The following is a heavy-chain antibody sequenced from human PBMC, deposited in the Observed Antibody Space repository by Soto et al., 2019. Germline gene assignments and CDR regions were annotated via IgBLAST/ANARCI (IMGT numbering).Heavy chain of an antibody. Sequence: SETLSLTGTVSGDSISSYYWSWIRQPAGKGLEGVGRSYTSGSTNYNPSLKSRVTMSLDTSKNQFSLKLTSVTAADTSVYYCAITLYYYGTCGFYHHFHHWGQGTLATVPS. CDR3: AITLYYYGTCGFYHHFHH. V-gene: IGHV4-4*07. J-gene: IGHJ4*02. CDR1: GDSISSYY. D-gene: IGHD3-22*01. CDR2: SYTSGST.